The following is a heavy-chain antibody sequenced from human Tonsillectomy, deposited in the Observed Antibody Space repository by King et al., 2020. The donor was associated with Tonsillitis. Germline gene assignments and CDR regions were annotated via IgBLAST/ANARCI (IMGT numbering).Heavy chain of an antibody. V-gene: IGHV3-23*04. CDR3: AKERLRYFDWSFDAFEI. D-gene: IGHD3-9*01. Sequence: VQLVESGGGLVQPGGSLRLSCVASGFTFSSYAMNWVRQAPGKGLEWVSAISGSGGSTDYADPVKGRFTISRDNSKNTLYLQRNSLRAEDTAVYYCAKERLRYFDWSFDAFEIWGQGTMATVSS. CDR2: ISGSGGST. CDR1: GFTFSSYA. J-gene: IGHJ3*02.